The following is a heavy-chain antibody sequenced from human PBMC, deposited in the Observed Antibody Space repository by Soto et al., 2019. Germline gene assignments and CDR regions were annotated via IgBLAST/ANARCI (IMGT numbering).Heavy chain of an antibody. CDR2: INPNSGGT. D-gene: IGHD6-19*01. Sequence: ASVKVSCKASGYIFTAYYMHWVRQAPGQWLEWMGWINPNSGGTNYAQKFQGWVTMTRDTSISTAYMELSRLRSDDTAVYYCARSLNSGWATLDYWGQGALVTVSS. V-gene: IGHV1-2*04. CDR3: ARSLNSGWATLDY. CDR1: GYIFTAYY. J-gene: IGHJ4*02.